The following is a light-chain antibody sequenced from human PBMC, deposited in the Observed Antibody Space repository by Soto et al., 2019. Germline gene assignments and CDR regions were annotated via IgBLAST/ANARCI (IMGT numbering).Light chain of an antibody. V-gene: IGKV1-17*03. CDR1: QDISRF. CDR3: QHYNSYSEA. CDR2: DTS. Sequence: DVQMTQSPSAMSASVGDRVTITCRASQDISRFVAWFQQKPGKAPERLIYDTSTLQVGVPSRFSGSGSGTEFTLTISSLQPDDFATYYCQHYNSYSEAFGQGTKVDI. J-gene: IGKJ1*01.